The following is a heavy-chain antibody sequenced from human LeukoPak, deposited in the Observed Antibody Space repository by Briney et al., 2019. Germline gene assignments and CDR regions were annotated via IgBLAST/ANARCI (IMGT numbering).Heavy chain of an antibody. D-gene: IGHD2-21*02. J-gene: IGHJ4*02. Sequence: GGSLRLSCAASGFTVSNNYMSWVRQAPGKGLEWVSAISGSGGSTYYADSVKGRFTISRDNSKNTLYLQMNSLRAEDTAVYYCAKANCGGDCYSWDFDYWGQGTLVTVSS. V-gene: IGHV3-23*01. CDR1: GFTVSNNY. CDR2: ISGSGGST. CDR3: AKANCGGDCYSWDFDY.